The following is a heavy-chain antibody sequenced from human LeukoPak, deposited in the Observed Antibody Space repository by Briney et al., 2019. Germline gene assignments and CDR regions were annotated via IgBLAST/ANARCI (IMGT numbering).Heavy chain of an antibody. CDR1: GYTFTGNS. V-gene: IGHV1-2*02. CDR3: ARAYCSGGSCRAFTA. CDR2: INPNSGGT. D-gene: IGHD2-15*01. Sequence: ASVKVSCKASGYTFTGNSMHWVRQAPGQGLEWMGWINPNSGGTNYAQTFQGRVTMTRDTSISTAYMELSRLGSDDTAVYYCARAYCSGGSCRAFTAWGQGTLVTVSS. J-gene: IGHJ4*02.